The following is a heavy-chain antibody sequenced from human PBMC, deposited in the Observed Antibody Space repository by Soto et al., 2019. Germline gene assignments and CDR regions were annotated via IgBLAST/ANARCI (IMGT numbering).Heavy chain of an antibody. D-gene: IGHD6-13*01. V-gene: IGHV4-4*07. Sequence: SETLSLTCTVSGGPISGYYWSWIRQPAGKGLEWIGRIYSNGLTNYNPSLKSRVTLSVDTSRNHFSLHLTSVTAADTAIYYCARNRAAAVWFDPWGQGTLVTVSS. CDR2: IYSNGLT. J-gene: IGHJ5*02. CDR1: GGPISGYY. CDR3: ARNRAAAVWFDP.